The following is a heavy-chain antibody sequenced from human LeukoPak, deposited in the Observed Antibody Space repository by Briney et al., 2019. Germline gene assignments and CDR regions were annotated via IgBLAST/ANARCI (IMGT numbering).Heavy chain of an antibody. CDR2: ISGSGGST. D-gene: IGHD2-15*01. CDR1: GFTFSNYA. V-gene: IGHV3-23*01. CDR3: AKDRGYCSGGSCYNAFDI. Sequence: GGSLRLSCAASGFTFSNYAMSWVRQAPGERLEWVSAISGSGGSTYYADSVKGRFTVSRDNSKNTVYLQMNSLRAEDTAVYYCAKDRGYCSGGSCYNAFDIWGQGTMVTVSS. J-gene: IGHJ3*02.